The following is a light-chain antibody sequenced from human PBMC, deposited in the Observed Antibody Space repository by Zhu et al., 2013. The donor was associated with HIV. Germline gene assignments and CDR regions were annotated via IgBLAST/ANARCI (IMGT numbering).Light chain of an antibody. CDR2: DAS. V-gene: IGKV1-5*01. CDR1: QSVSTW. Sequence: DTQMTQSPSTLSASVGDRVTMTCRASQSVSTWVAWYQQKPGTPPTLLIYDASSLESGVPSRFSGSGSGTDFTLSIISLQSEDFAVYYCQQYNNWPRTFGQGTKVEIK. CDR3: QQYNNWPRT. J-gene: IGKJ1*01.